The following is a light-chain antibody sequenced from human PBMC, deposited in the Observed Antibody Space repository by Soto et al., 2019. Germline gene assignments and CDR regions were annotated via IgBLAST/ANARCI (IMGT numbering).Light chain of an antibody. CDR3: QQYYSTLWT. V-gene: IGKV4-1*01. CDR2: WAS. CDR1: QSVLYSSNNKNY. Sequence: DIVMTQSPDSLAVSLGERATINCKSSQSVLYSSNNKNYLAWYQQKPGQPHKLLIYWASTRESGVHDRFSGSGSGTDFTLTIRSLQAEDVAVYYCQQYYSTLWTFGQGTKVDIK. J-gene: IGKJ1*01.